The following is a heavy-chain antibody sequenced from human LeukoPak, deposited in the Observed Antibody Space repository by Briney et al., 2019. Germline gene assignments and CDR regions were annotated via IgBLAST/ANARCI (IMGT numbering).Heavy chain of an antibody. CDR3: ASILSGSYSDY. CDR2: INPNSGGT. V-gene: IGHV1-2*02. D-gene: IGHD1-26*01. Sequence: VAAVKVSFKSSGYTFTGNYMHWVRQAPGQGNEWMGWINPNSGGTNYAQKDQGRGTMTRDTANSTDYMELSRLRSDDTAVYYCASILSGSYSDYWGQGTLVTVSS. CDR1: GYTFTGNY. J-gene: IGHJ4*02.